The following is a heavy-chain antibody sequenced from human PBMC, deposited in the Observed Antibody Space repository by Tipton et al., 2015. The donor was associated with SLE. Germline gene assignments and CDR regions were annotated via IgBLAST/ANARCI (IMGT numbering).Heavy chain of an antibody. CDR2: IWYDGSNK. J-gene: IGHJ6*03. CDR3: AKDGYCSGGSCYPAKLYYYYMDV. Sequence: SLRLSCAASGFTFSSYGMHWVRQAPGKGLEWVAVIWYDGSNKYYADSVKGRFTISRDHSKNTLYLQMNSLRAEDTAVYYCAKDGYCSGGSCYPAKLYYYYMDVWGKGTTVTVSS. CDR1: GFTFSSYG. D-gene: IGHD2-15*01. V-gene: IGHV3-33*06.